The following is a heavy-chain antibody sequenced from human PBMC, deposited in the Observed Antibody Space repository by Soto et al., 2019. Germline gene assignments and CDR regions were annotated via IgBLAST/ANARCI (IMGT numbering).Heavy chain of an antibody. J-gene: IGHJ4*02. D-gene: IGHD3-3*01. CDR2: MSGSGGTA. CDR1: GFTFRSYA. Sequence: EVQLLESGGGLVQPGGSLRLSCAASGFTFRSYAMSWVRQAPGKGLEWVSGMSGSGGTAYYRDSGKGRFTISRDNSKQTLYLQMNSLRAEDTALYYCAKGPIFGVENIYDYWGQGTLVTVSS. V-gene: IGHV3-23*01. CDR3: AKGPIFGVENIYDY.